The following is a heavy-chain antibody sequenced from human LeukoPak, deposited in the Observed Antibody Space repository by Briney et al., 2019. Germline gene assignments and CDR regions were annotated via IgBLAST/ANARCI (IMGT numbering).Heavy chain of an antibody. J-gene: IGHJ5*02. Sequence: SETLSLTCTVSGGSISSYYWSWIRQPPGKGLEWIGYIYYSGSTNYNPSLKSRVTISVDTSKNQFSLKLSSVTAADTAVYYCARFFSAGGLRLDWFDPWGQGTLVTVSS. CDR1: GGSISSYY. D-gene: IGHD3-16*01. CDR2: IYYSGST. CDR3: ARFFSAGGLRLDWFDP. V-gene: IGHV4-59*01.